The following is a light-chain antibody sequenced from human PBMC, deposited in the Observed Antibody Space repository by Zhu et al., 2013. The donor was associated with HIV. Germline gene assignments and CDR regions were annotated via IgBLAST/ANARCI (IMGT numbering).Light chain of an antibody. CDR1: SSDVGDYNY. J-gene: IGLJ2*01. V-gene: IGLV2-14*01. CDR2: EVA. CDR3: SSSTSSSTVV. Sequence: QSALTQPASVSGSPGQSITISCTGTSSDVGDYNYVSWYQQHPGQAPKLMIYEVANRPSGVSNRFSGSKSGNTASLTISGLQAEDEADYYCSSSTSSSTVVFGGGTKLTVL.